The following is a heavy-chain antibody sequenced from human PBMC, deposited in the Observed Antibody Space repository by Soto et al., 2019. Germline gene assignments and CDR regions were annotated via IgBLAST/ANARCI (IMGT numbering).Heavy chain of an antibody. CDR3: ARDRELIDY. D-gene: IGHD1-7*01. V-gene: IGHV3-30*03. J-gene: IGHJ4*02. CDR2: ISYDGSNK. Sequence: GGSLRLSCAASGFTFSSYGMHWVRQAPGKGLEWVAVISYDGSNKYYADSVKGRFTISRDNSKNTLYLQMNSLRAEDTAVYYCARDRELIDYWGQGTLVTVSS. CDR1: GFTFSSYG.